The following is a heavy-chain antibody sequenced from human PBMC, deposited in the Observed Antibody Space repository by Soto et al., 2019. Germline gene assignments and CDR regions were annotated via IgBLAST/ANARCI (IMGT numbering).Heavy chain of an antibody. CDR1: GESISSSSYY. J-gene: IGHJ4*02. CDR3: ARQRTTVVTQAYFDH. D-gene: IGHD2-21*02. CDR2: IYYSGRT. V-gene: IGHV4-39*01. Sequence: SETLSLTCIVSGESISSSSYYWGWMRQPPGKGLEWSGSIYYSGRTYYNRSFKRRVTISIDTSKNQFSLKLSSVTPTDTAVYYCARQRTTVVTQAYFDHWGQGALVTVSS.